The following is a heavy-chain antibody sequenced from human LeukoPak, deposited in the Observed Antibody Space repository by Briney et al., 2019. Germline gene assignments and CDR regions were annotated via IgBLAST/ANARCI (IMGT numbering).Heavy chain of an antibody. CDR2: IRSKAYGGTT. V-gene: IGHV3-49*04. CDR1: GFTFGDYA. Sequence: PGGSLRLSCTASGFTFGDYAMSWVRQAPGKGLEWVGFIRSKAYGGTTEYAASLKGRFTISRDDSKSIAYLQMNSLKTEDTAVYYCTRAGGYNYVSGSDYWGQGTLVTVSS. J-gene: IGHJ4*02. D-gene: IGHD5-24*01. CDR3: TRAGGYNYVSGSDY.